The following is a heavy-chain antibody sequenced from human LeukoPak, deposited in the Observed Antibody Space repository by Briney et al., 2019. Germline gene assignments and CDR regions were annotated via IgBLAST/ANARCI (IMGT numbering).Heavy chain of an antibody. CDR1: GYTFTSYG. Sequence: GASVKVSCKASGYTFTSYGXRXXXXAPGQXXXXXGWISAYXGNTNYAXXXQGXXXMXTDTSTSTAYMELRSLRSDDTAVYYCARVGGVYYDAIWGQGTMVTVSS. CDR3: ARVGGVYYDAI. V-gene: IGHV1-18*01. D-gene: IGHD3-22*01. J-gene: IGHJ3*02. CDR2: ISAYXGNT.